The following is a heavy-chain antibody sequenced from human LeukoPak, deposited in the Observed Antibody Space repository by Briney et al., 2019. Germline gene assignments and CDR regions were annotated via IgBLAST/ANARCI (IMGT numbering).Heavy chain of an antibody. CDR1: GYTLTELS. CDR3: ATDPMYYYDSSGYYYVDY. D-gene: IGHD3-22*01. CDR2: FDPEDGET. V-gene: IGHV1-24*01. J-gene: IGHJ4*02. Sequence: ASVKVSCKVSGYTLTELSMHWVRQAPGKGLEWMGGFDPEDGETIYAQKFQGRVTMTEDTSTDTAYMELSSLRSEDTAVYYCATDPMYYYDSSGYYYVDYWGQGTLVTVSS.